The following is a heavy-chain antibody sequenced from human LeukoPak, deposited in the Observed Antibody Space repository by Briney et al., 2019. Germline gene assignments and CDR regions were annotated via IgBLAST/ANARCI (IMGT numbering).Heavy chain of an antibody. D-gene: IGHD1-1*01. V-gene: IGHV1-18*01. CDR3: ARSGQLERRGWYNWSDP. J-gene: IGHJ5*02. Sequence: ASVKVSCKASGYTFTGYGISWVRQAPGQGLEWMGWISAYNGNTNYAQKLQGRVTMTTDTSTSTAYMELRSLRSDDTAVYYCARSGQLERRGWYNWSDPWGQGTLVTVSS. CDR2: ISAYNGNT. CDR1: GYTFTGYG.